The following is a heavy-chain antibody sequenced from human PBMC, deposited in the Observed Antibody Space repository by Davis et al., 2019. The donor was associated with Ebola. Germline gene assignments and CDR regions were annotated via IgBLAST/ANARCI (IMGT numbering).Heavy chain of an antibody. CDR2: LNTNTGNP. D-gene: IGHD6-13*01. CDR1: GYTYTSYA. CDR3: ARDRALIAAASWLDY. V-gene: IGHV7-4-1*02. J-gene: IGHJ4*02. Sequence: AASVKVSCMASGYTYTSYAMHWVRQAPGQGLEWMGWLNTNTGNPTYAQGFTGRFVFSLDTSVSTAYLQISSLKAEDTALYYCARDRALIAAASWLDYWGQGTLVTVSS.